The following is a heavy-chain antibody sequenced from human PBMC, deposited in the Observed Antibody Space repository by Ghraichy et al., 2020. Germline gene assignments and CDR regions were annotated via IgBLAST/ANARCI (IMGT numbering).Heavy chain of an antibody. CDR3: ARDAEIAAAGGGFDI. Sequence: ASVKVSCKASGYTFTSYGINWVRHAPGHGLEWMGWISARTGNTNYEQKVQGRVTMTTDTSTSTVYMELRSLRSDDTAVYYCARDAEIAAAGGGFDIWGQGTMVTVSS. CDR1: GYTFTSYG. V-gene: IGHV1-18*01. CDR2: ISARTGNT. J-gene: IGHJ3*02. D-gene: IGHD6-13*01.